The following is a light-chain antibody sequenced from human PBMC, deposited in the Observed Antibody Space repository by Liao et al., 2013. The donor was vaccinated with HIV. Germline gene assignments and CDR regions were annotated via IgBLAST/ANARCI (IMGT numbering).Light chain of an antibody. CDR2: QDT. CDR1: KLGDNY. CDR3: QTWASSTYV. V-gene: IGLV3-1*01. J-gene: IGLJ1*01. Sequence: SYELTQPPSVSVSPGQTASITCSGDKLGDNYVSWYQQRPGQSPVLVIYQDTKRPSGIPERFSGSNSGNTATLTISGTQAMDEADYYCQTWASSTYVFGTGTKVTVL.